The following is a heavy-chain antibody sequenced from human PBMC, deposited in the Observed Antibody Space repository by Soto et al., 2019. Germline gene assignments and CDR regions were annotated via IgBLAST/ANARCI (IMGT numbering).Heavy chain of an antibody. CDR1: GYTFTSYY. D-gene: IGHD3-10*01. CDR2: INPSGGST. V-gene: IGHV1-46*01. Sequence: AASVKVSCKASGYTFTSYYMHWVRQAPGQGLEWMGIINPSGGSTSYAQKFQGRVTMTRDTSTSTVYMELSSLRSEDTAVYYCARGDGLYGSGSYDDYWGQGTLVTVSS. CDR3: ARGDGLYGSGSYDDY. J-gene: IGHJ4*02.